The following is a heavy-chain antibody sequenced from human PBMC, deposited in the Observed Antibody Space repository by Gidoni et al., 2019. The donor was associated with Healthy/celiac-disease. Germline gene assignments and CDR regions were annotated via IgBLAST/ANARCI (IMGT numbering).Heavy chain of an antibody. CDR2: ISYDGSNK. CDR3: AKNPVVEGLYSNYGLYYMDV. D-gene: IGHD4-4*01. V-gene: IGHV3-30*18. CDR1: GFTFSSYG. Sequence: QVQLVESGGGVVQPGRSLRLSCAASGFTFSSYGMTWVRQAPGKGLEWVAVISYDGSNKYYADSVKGRFTISRDNSKNTLYLQMNSLRAEDTAVYYCAKNPVVEGLYSNYGLYYMDVWGKGTTVTVSS. J-gene: IGHJ6*03.